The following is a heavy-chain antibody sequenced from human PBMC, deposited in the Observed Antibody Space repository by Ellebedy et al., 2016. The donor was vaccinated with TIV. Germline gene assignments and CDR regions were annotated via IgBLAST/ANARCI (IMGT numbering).Heavy chain of an antibody. CDR2: IKQDGSEK. D-gene: IGHD1-26*01. V-gene: IGHV3-7*01. CDR1: GFTFSSYW. J-gene: IGHJ4*02. Sequence: GESLKISXAASGFTFSSYWMSWVRQAPGKGLEWVANIKQDGSEKYYVDSVKGRFTISRDNSKNTLYLQMNSLRAEDTAVYYCAKDQVGATYYWGQGTLVTVSS. CDR3: AKDQVGATYY.